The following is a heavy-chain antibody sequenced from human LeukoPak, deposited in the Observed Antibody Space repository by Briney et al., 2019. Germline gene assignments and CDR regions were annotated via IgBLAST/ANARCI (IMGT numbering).Heavy chain of an antibody. CDR2: ISSTSTFI. CDR1: GFTFSRYS. CDR3: ARDYFDSSDYPQTYYYYYMDV. V-gene: IGHV3-21*01. D-gene: IGHD3-22*01. J-gene: IGHJ6*03. Sequence: GGSLRLSCAASGFTFSRYSMNWARQAPGKGLEWVASISSTSTFIYSADSVKGRFTISRDTAKNSLFLQMNSLRAEDTAIYYCARDYFDSSDYPQTYYYYYMDVLGKGTTVTVSS.